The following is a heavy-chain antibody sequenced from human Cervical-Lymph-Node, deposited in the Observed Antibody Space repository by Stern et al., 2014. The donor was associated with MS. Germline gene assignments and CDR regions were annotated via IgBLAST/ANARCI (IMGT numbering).Heavy chain of an antibody. J-gene: IGHJ4*02. Sequence: QVQLQESGPGLVKPSETLSLTCTVSGGSVSSGSYYWSWLRQPPGKGLEWIGYIYYSGSTNYNPSLKSRVTLSVDTSKNQFSLKLSSVTAADTAVYYCARDRLDNSHPLDYWGQGTLVTVSS. D-gene: IGHD2/OR15-2a*01. CDR3: ARDRLDNSHPLDY. CDR2: IYYSGST. CDR1: GGSVSSGSYY. V-gene: IGHV4-61*01.